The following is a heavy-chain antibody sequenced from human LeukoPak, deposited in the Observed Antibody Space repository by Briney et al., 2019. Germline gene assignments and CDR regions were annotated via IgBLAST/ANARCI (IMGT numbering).Heavy chain of an antibody. D-gene: IGHD3-10*01. Sequence: SETLSLTCAVSGGSFSGYYWSWLRQPPGKGLEWIGEINHSGSTNYNPSLKSRVTISVDTSKNQCSLKLSSVTAADTAVYYCARGIYYYGSGSYYPSYYYYYGMDVWGQGTTVTVSS. V-gene: IGHV4-34*01. CDR3: ARGIYYYGSGSYYPSYYYYYGMDV. CDR2: INHSGST. CDR1: GGSFSGYY. J-gene: IGHJ6*02.